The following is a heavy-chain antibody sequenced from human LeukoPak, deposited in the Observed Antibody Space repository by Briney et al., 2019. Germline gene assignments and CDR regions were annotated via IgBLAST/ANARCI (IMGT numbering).Heavy chain of an antibody. CDR2: IKSKTEGGTT. Sequence: GGSLRPSCLTSGFTFANASMSWVRQAPGKGLQWVGLIKSKTEGGTTFYAAPVKDRFRISRDDGRNTLYLQMNSLTVGDTGVYYCTTGNPWGQGTLVTVSS. CDR3: TTGNP. J-gene: IGHJ5*02. CDR1: GFTFANAS. V-gene: IGHV3-15*01.